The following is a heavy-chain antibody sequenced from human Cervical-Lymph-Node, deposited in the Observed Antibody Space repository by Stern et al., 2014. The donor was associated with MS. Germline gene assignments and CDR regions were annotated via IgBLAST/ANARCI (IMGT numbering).Heavy chain of an antibody. Sequence: ESGPTLVKPTQTVTLTCTLSGFSVATAGVGVGWIRQPPGKDLEWLALIYWGDDKLYSPSLKNRLTIIKDTSKNQVVLTMTNVDPVDTATYYCAHSRVKYCRGGTCYSSLFDYWGQGTLVTVSS. V-gene: IGHV2-5*02. CDR1: GFSVATAGVG. D-gene: IGHD2-15*01. CDR3: AHSRVKYCRGGTCYSSLFDY. CDR2: IYWGDDK. J-gene: IGHJ4*02.